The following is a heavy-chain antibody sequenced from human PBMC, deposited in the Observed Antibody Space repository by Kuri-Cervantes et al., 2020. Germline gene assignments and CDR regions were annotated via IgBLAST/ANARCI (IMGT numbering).Heavy chain of an antibody. CDR2: IYHSGTT. D-gene: IGHD5-12*01. CDR1: GFTFSDYY. J-gene: IGHJ4*02. CDR3: ARHWDIAPPDY. V-gene: IGHV4-38-2*01. Sequence: GSLRLSCAASGFTFSDYYMSWIRQAPGKGLEWIGSIYHSGTTYYNSSLKSRVTISVDTSKNQFSLKLSFVTAADTAVYYCARHWDIAPPDYRGQGTLVTVSS.